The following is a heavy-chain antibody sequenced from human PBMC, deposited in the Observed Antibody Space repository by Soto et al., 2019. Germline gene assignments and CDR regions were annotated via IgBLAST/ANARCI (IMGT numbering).Heavy chain of an antibody. CDR2: IDYTGNT. J-gene: IGHJ3*01. V-gene: IGHV4-39*01. CDR1: GDSISRASYY. D-gene: IGHD3-22*01. CDR3: ALYDSSDNMPLER. Sequence: PSETLSLTCTVSGDSISRASYYCGWIRQPPGKGLEWIGRIDYTGNTYYNPSLKGRITISVDTSKRQFSLNLSSVTAADTAVYYFALYDSSDNMPLERWSRGTMVTVS.